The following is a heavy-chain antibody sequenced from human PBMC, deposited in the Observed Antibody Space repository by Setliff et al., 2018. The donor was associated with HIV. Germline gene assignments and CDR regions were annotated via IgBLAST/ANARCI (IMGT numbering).Heavy chain of an antibody. CDR1: GGSISSSY. Sequence: KPSETLSLTCTLSGGSISSSYWSWIRQPPGKGLEWIGNIYYSGSTNHNPSFKSRVTISVDTSKDQFSLKLSSVTAADTAVYFCARGGLLWFGELASHSYFDYWGQGALVTV. CDR2: IYYSGST. J-gene: IGHJ4*02. CDR3: ARGGLLWFGELASHSYFDY. D-gene: IGHD3-10*01. V-gene: IGHV4-59*01.